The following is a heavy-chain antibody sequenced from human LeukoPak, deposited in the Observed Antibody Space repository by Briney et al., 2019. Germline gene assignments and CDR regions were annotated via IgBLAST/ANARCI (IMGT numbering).Heavy chain of an antibody. CDR1: GYSISSGYY. CDR3: ARDSEDELLWFGAYGMDV. J-gene: IGHJ6*04. D-gene: IGHD3-10*01. Sequence: TSETLSLTCAVSGYSISSGYYWGWIRQPPGRGLEWIGSIYHSGSTYYNPSLKSRVTISVDTSKNQFSLKPSSVTAADTAVYYCARDSEDELLWFGAYGMDVWGKGTTVTVSS. CDR2: IYHSGST. V-gene: IGHV4-38-2*02.